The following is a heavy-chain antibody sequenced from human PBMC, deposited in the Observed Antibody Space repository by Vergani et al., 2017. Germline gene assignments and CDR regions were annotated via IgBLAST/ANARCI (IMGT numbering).Heavy chain of an antibody. CDR2: ISYDGSNK. CDR3: TAIQLWPTQPFDY. Sequence: QVQLVESGGGVVQPGRSLRLSCAASGFTFSSYGMHWVRQSPGKGLEWVAVISYDGSNKYYADSVKGRFTISRDNSKNTLYLQMNSLRAEDTAVYYCTAIQLWPTQPFDYWGQGTLVTVSS. CDR1: GFTFSSYG. D-gene: IGHD5-18*01. J-gene: IGHJ4*02. V-gene: IGHV3-30*03.